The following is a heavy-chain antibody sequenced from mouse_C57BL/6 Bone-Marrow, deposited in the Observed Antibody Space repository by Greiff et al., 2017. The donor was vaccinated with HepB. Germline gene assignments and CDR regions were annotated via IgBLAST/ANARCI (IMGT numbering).Heavy chain of an antibody. CDR2: IWSGGST. V-gene: IGHV2-4*01. CDR3: AKNYYSNLYAMDY. J-gene: IGHJ4*01. CDR1: GFSLTSYG. D-gene: IGHD2-5*01. Sequence: QVQLQQSGPGLVQPSQRLSITCTVSGFSLTSYGVHWVRQPPGKGLEWLGVIWSGGSTDYNAAFISRLSISKDNSKSQVFFKMNSLQADDTAIYYCAKNYYSNLYAMDYWGQGTSVTVSS.